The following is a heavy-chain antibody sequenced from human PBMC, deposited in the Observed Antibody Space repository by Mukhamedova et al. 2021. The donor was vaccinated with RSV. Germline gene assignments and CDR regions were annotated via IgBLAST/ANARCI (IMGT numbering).Heavy chain of an antibody. D-gene: IGHD3-16*01. CDR3: ARGGSPMSGVLLIPYLDV. V-gene: IGHV3-30*03. Sequence: GKGLEWVAAISYDGRVKEYGDSVKGRVTISRDNSGNKVELQMNSLRAEDTAVYYCARGGSPMSGVLLIPYLDVWGNGTMVTVSS. CDR2: ISYDGRVK. J-gene: IGHJ6*03.